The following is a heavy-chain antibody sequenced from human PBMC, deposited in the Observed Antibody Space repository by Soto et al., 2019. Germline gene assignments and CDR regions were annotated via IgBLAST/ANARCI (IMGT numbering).Heavy chain of an antibody. J-gene: IGHJ3*02. CDR2: IIPIFGTA. V-gene: IGHV1-69*01. D-gene: IGHD4-17*01. Sequence: FSFKASGGTFSSYAISWVRQAPGQGLECMGGIIPIFGTANYAQKFQGRVTITADESTSTAYMELSSLRSEDTAVYYCASGYMTTVPLLAFDNWGQGTMVTVSS. CDR1: GGTFSSYA. CDR3: ASGYMTTVPLLAFDN.